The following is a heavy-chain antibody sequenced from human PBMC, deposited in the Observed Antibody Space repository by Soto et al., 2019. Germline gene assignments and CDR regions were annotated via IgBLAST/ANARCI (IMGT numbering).Heavy chain of an antibody. Sequence: SETLSLTCTVSGGSISSSSYYWGWIRQPPGKGLEWIGHIYYNGNTYYNPSLKSRVTISIDTSKTHFSLKLNSVTAADTAVYYCAKIYCSGGSCYPAWFDPWGQGILVTVSS. D-gene: IGHD2-15*01. CDR3: AKIYCSGGSCYPAWFDP. V-gene: IGHV4-39*07. CDR2: IYYNGNT. CDR1: GGSISSSSYY. J-gene: IGHJ5*02.